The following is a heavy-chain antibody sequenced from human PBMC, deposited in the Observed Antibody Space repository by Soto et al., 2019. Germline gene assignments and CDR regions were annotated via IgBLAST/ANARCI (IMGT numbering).Heavy chain of an antibody. J-gene: IGHJ5*02. D-gene: IGHD4-4*01. CDR2: ISAYNGNT. Sequence: QVQLVQSGAEVKKPGASVKVSCKASGYTFTSYGISWVRQAPGQGLEWMGWISAYNGNTNYAQKLQGRVTMTTDTSTSTAYMELRSLRSDDTAVYYCAREAARPNDYSNYKYNWFDPWGQGTLVTVSS. CDR3: AREAARPNDYSNYKYNWFDP. V-gene: IGHV1-18*01. CDR1: GYTFTSYG.